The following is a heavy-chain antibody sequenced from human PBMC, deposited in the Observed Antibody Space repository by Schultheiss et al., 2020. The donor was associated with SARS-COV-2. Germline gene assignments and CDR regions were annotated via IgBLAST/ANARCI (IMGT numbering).Heavy chain of an antibody. J-gene: IGHJ4*02. CDR2: IYYSGST. CDR3: ARGGVATDDGYYFDY. D-gene: IGHD5-12*01. Sequence: LRLSCTVSGGSISSGGYYWSWIRQHPGKGLEWIGYIYYSGSTYYNPSLKSLVTISVDTSKNQFSLKLSSVTAADTAVYYCARGGVATDDGYYFDYWGQGTLVTVSS. V-gene: IGHV4-31*01. CDR1: GGSISSGGYY.